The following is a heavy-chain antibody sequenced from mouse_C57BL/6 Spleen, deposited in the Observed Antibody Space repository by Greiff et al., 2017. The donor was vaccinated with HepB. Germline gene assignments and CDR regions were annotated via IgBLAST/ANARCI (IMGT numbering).Heavy chain of an antibody. CDR1: GYTFTGYW. CDR3: ARSFYYYGSSPYFDY. V-gene: IGHV1-9*01. Sequence: QVQLKESGAELMKPGASVKLSCKATGYTFTGYWIEWVKQRPGHGLEWIGEILPGSGSTNYNEKFKGKATFTADKSSNTAYMQLSSLTTEDSAIYYCARSFYYYGSSPYFDYWGQGTTLTVSS. D-gene: IGHD1-1*01. CDR2: ILPGSGST. J-gene: IGHJ2*01.